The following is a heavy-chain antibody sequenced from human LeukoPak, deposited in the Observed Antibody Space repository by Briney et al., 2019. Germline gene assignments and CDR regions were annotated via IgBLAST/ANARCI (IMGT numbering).Heavy chain of an antibody. Sequence: PGGSLRLSCAASGFTFSSYAMHWVRQAPGKGLEWVAVISYDGSNKYYADSVKGRFTISRDNSKNTLYLQMNGLRAEDTAVYYCARDVLLWFGELLNYYYYYYGMDVWGQGTTVTVSS. CDR2: ISYDGSNK. V-gene: IGHV3-30-3*01. D-gene: IGHD3-10*01. J-gene: IGHJ6*02. CDR1: GFTFSSYA. CDR3: ARDVLLWFGELLNYYYYYYGMDV.